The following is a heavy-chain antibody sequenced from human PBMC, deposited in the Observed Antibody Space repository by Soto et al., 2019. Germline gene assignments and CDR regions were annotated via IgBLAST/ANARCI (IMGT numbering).Heavy chain of an antibody. CDR1: GFTFSTYS. Sequence: VGSLRLSCAASGFTFSTYSMNWVRQAPGMGLEWVASISSSSSDIDNADSVKGRFTISRDNDKNSLYLQMNRLRAEDTAAYDWGSSSSWYEDWGRGTLVTVSS. CDR2: ISSSSSDI. CDR3: GSSSSWYED. V-gene: IGHV3-21*01. D-gene: IGHD6-19*01. J-gene: IGHJ4*02.